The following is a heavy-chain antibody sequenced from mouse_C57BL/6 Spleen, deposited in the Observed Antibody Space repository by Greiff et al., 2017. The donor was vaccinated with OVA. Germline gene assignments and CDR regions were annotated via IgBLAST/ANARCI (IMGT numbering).Heavy chain of an antibody. D-gene: IGHD1-1*01. CDR2: IDPETGGT. J-gene: IGHJ3*01. V-gene: IGHV1-15*01. Sequence: QVQLQQSGAELVRPGASVTLSCKASGYTFTDYEMHWVKQTPVHGLEWIGAIDPETGGTAYNQKFKGKAILTADKSSSTAYMELRSLTSEDSAVYYCTRSSYGGFAYWGQGTLVTVSA. CDR3: TRSSYGGFAY. CDR1: GYTFTDYE.